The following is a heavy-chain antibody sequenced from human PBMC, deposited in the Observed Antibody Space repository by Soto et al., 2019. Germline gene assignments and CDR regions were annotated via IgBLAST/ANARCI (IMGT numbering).Heavy chain of an antibody. CDR3: ARGSITMVRGVITQ. CDR2: ISSSSSYI. D-gene: IGHD3-10*01. Sequence: EVQLVESGGGLVKPGGSLRLSCAASGFTFSSYSMNWVRQAPGKGLEWVSSISSSSSYIYYADSVKGRFTISRDNAKNSLYLQMNSLRAEDTAVYYCARGSITMVRGVITQWGQGTLVTVSS. V-gene: IGHV3-21*01. CDR1: GFTFSSYS. J-gene: IGHJ4*02.